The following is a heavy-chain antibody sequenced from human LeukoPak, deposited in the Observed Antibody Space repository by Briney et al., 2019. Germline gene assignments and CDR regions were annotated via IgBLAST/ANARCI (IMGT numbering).Heavy chain of an antibody. CDR1: GFTFSSYS. J-gene: IGHJ4*02. Sequence: PGGSLRLSCAASGFTFSSYSMNWVRQAPGKGLEWVSYISSSSSTIYYADSVKGRFTISRDNAKNSLYLQMNSLRAEDTAVYYCALYSSGWSAHFDYWGQGTLVTVSS. CDR3: ALYSSGWSAHFDY. D-gene: IGHD6-19*01. CDR2: ISSSSSTI. V-gene: IGHV3-48*01.